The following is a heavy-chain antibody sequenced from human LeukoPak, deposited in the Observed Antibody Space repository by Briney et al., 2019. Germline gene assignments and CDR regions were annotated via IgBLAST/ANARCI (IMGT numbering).Heavy chain of an antibody. J-gene: IGHJ4*02. CDR2: INPSGGST. Sequence: GASVKVSCKASGYTFTSYYIHWVRQAPGQGLEWMGIINPSGGSTIYAQKLQGRVTMTRDTSTSTVYMELSSLRSEDTAVYYCAKGGVVGASVFPFDYWGQGTLVTVSS. D-gene: IGHD1-26*01. CDR3: AKGGVVGASVFPFDY. CDR1: GYTFTSYY. V-gene: IGHV1-46*01.